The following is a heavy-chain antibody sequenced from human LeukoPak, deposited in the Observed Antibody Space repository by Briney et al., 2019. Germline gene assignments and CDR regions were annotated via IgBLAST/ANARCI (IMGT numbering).Heavy chain of an antibody. V-gene: IGHV1-18*01. CDR2: ISDYNGNT. Sequence: AAVKVSCKASGYTFTSYGISWVRQAPGQGLEWMGWISDYNGNTNYAQKLKGRVTMTPDTSTSTAYMELRSLRSDDTARYYCARVLTGTYRFDPWGQGTLVTVSS. D-gene: IGHD1-7*01. J-gene: IGHJ5*02. CDR3: ARVLTGTYRFDP. CDR1: GYTFTSYG.